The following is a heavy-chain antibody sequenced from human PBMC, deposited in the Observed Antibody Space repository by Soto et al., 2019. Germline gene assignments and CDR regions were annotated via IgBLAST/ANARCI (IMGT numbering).Heavy chain of an antibody. J-gene: IGHJ5*02. CDR2: IHYSGST. Sequence: PSETLSLTCTVSGDSISSYYWSWIRQPPGKGLEWIGYIHYSGSTNYNPSLKSRVTISVDTSKNQFSLRLSSVTAADTALYYCARQGYYGSGSYYKFRWFDPWGQGTLVTVSS. CDR1: GDSISSYY. V-gene: IGHV4-59*08. D-gene: IGHD3-10*01. CDR3: ARQGYYGSGSYYKFRWFDP.